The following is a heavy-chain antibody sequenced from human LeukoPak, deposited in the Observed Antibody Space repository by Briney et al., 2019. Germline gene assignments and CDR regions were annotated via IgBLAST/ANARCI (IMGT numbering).Heavy chain of an antibody. V-gene: IGHV4-39*01. CDR1: GGSISRSSYY. Sequence: SETLSLTCSVSGGSISRSSYYWGWIRQPPGKGLEWIGSIYYSGSTYYNPSLKSRVTMSVDTSKNQFSLKLSSVTAADTAVYYCASGPRPFDYWGQGTLVTVSS. CDR2: IYYSGST. J-gene: IGHJ4*02. CDR3: ASGPRPFDY.